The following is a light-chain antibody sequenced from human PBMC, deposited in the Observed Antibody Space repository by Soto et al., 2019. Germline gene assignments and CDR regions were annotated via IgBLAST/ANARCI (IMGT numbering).Light chain of an antibody. CDR2: EVT. J-gene: IGLJ1*01. CDR3: SSYTSTSRYV. Sequence: QSAVTQPPSVSGPPGQSVTVSCTGTSSDVGKYDRVSWYQQPPGTAPKLIIYEVTNRPSGVPARFSGSKSGNTASLTISGLQAEDEADYYCSSYTSTSRYVFGAGTKVTVL. CDR1: SSDVGKYDR. V-gene: IGLV2-18*02.